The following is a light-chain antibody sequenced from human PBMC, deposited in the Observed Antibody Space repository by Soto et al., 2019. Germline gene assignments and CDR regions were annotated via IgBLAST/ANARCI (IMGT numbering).Light chain of an antibody. Sequence: EIVMTQSPATLSVSPGERATLSCRASQSMYNNLAWYQQKPGQAPRLLIYHASARATGIPARFSGSGSGTEFTLTISSLQSKDFAVYYCQQYNNWPLTFGGGTKVEI. V-gene: IGKV3-15*01. CDR1: QSMYNN. J-gene: IGKJ4*01. CDR3: QQYNNWPLT. CDR2: HAS.